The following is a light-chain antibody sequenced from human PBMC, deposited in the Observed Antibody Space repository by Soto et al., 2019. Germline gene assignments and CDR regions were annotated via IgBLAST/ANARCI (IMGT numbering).Light chain of an antibody. Sequence: DIQMTQSPSSLSASVGDIVTVTFRASQNIIRYLNWYQQVPGKAPRLLIYAASRLQSGVPSRFSGSGSETDFTLTINSLQPEDFATYYCQQSYKTPRTFGQGTKVDIK. J-gene: IGKJ1*01. CDR2: AAS. V-gene: IGKV1-39*01. CDR1: QNIIRY. CDR3: QQSYKTPRT.